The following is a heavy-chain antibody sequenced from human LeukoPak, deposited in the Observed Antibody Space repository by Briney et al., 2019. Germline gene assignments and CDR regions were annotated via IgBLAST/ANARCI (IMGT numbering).Heavy chain of an antibody. CDR2: TI. CDR3: ARDGGSGWSFDY. V-gene: IGHV3-11*01. J-gene: IGHJ4*02. CDR1: RFTFSDYY. Sequence: GGSLRLSCAASRFTFSDYYMNWIRQAPGKGLEWVYTISYADSVRCRFTISRDKTKNSLYLQMDSLTAEDTAVYYCARDGGSGWSFDYWGQGILVAVSS. D-gene: IGHD6-19*01.